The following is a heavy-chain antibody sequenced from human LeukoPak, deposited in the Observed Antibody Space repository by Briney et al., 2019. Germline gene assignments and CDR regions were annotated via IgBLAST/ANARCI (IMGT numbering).Heavy chain of an antibody. Sequence: GGSLRLSCVASGFTFNTYWIHWVRQGPGKGLVWVSLTSTDGTTTTYADSVNGRFTVSRDNAKNTLYLQMNSLRAEDAAVYYCARQDYERGGRAFDIWGQGTMVTVSS. CDR2: TSTDGTTT. CDR3: ARQDYERGGRAFDI. D-gene: IGHD2-15*01. V-gene: IGHV3-74*01. J-gene: IGHJ3*02. CDR1: GFTFNTYW.